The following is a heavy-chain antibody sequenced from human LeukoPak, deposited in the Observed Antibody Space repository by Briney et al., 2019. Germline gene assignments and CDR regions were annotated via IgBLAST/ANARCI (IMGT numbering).Heavy chain of an antibody. J-gene: IGHJ4*02. CDR2: INSDGSST. V-gene: IGHV3-74*01. CDR3: AKNPGQQLVRGDYFDY. Sequence: GGSLRLSCAASGFTFSSYWMHWVRQAPGKGLVWVSRINSDGSSTSYADSVKGRFTISRDNSKNTLYLQMNSLRAEDTAVYYCAKNPGQQLVRGDYFDYWGQGTLVTVSS. D-gene: IGHD6-13*01. CDR1: GFTFSSYW.